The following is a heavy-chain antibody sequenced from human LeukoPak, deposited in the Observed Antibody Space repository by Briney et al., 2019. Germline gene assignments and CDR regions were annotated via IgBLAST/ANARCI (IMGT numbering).Heavy chain of an antibody. J-gene: IGHJ4*02. V-gene: IGHV3-53*01. D-gene: IGHD6-13*01. CDR3: ARTSLGGGIAAAGTPPLAFDY. CDR1: GFTVSSNY. Sequence: RGSLRLSCAASGFTVSSNYMSWVRQAPGKGLEWVSVIYSGGSTYYADSVKGRFTISRDNSKNTLYLQMNSLRAEDTAVYYCARTSLGGGIAAAGTPPLAFDYWGQGTLVTVSS. CDR2: IYSGGST.